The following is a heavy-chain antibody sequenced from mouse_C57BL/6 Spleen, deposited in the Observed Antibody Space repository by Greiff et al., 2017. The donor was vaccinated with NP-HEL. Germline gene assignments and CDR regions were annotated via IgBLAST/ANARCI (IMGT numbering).Heavy chain of an antibody. D-gene: IGHD1-1*01. CDR2: FYPGSGSI. Sequence: QVQLQQSGAELVKPGASVKLSCKASGYTFTEYTIHWVKQRSGQGLEWIGWFYPGSGSIKYNEKFKVKATLTADKSSSTVYMELSRLTSEDSAVYFCARHEEGYYGSRGGDAMDYWGQGTSVTVSS. J-gene: IGHJ4*01. V-gene: IGHV1-62-2*01. CDR1: GYTFTEYT. CDR3: ARHEEGYYGSRGGDAMDY.